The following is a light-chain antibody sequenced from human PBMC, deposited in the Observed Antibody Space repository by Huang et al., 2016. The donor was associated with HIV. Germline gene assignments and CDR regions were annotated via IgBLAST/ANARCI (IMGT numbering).Light chain of an antibody. CDR1: QSISNN. V-gene: IGKV3-15*01. CDR3: HQYNNWRPEHT. CDR2: GAS. J-gene: IGKJ2*01. Sequence: DIVLTQSPATLSVSLGGRATLSCRASQSISNNLAWYQQKPGQSPRLLIYGASTRATGIAARLSGSGSVTDFTLTISSLQSEEFAVYYCHQYNNWRPEHTFGQGTKLEIK.